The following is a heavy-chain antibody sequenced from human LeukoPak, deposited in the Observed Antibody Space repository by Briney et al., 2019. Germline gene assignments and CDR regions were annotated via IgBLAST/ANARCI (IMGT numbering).Heavy chain of an antibody. CDR1: GGSINNY. CDR3: AKILGSGVWYGFDI. V-gene: IGHV4-4*09. Sequence: SETLSLTCSVSGGSINNYWSWIRQPPGKGLEWIGYIYTTRRTNYNPSLKGRVTISVDTSKNQFSLKLSSVTAADTAVYYCAKILGSGVWYGFDIWGQGTMVTVSS. J-gene: IGHJ3*02. CDR2: IYTTRRT. D-gene: IGHD7-27*01.